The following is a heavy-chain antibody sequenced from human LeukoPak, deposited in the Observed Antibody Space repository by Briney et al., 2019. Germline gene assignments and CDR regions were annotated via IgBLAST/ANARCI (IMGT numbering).Heavy chain of an antibody. D-gene: IGHD3-10*01. J-gene: IGHJ4*02. CDR3: ARGITLVRGIIDPPYYFDY. V-gene: IGHV4-59*01. CDR1: GDSISRYY. CDR2: VYYSGST. Sequence: PSETLSLTCNVSGDSISRYYWSWIRQPPGKGLECIGYVYYSGSTNYNPSLKSRVTISLDTSKNQFSLKLSSVTAADTAVYYCARGITLVRGIIDPPYYFDYWGQGTLVTVSS.